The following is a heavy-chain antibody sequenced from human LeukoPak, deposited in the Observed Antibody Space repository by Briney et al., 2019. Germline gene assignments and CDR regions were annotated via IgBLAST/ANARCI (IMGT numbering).Heavy chain of an antibody. J-gene: IGHJ5*02. CDR2: IYTSGST. CDR3: ARGGRVPAAQRWFDP. CDR1: GGSISSGSYY. D-gene: IGHD2-2*01. Sequence: SQTLSLTCTVSGGSISSGSYYWSWIRQPAGKGLEWIGRIYTSGSTNYNPSLKSRVTISVDTSKNQFSLKLSSVTAADTAVYYCARGGRVPAAQRWFDPWGQGTLVTVSS. V-gene: IGHV4-61*02.